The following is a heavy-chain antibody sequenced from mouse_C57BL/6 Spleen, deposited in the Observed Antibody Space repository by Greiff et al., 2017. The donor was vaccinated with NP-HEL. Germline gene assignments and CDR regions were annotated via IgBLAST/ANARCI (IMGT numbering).Heavy chain of an antibody. D-gene: IGHD2-1*01. Sequence: VKLMESGPGLVQPSQSLSITCTVSGFSLTSYGVHWVRQSPGKGLEWLGVIWSGGSTDYNAAFISRLSISKDNSKSQVFFKMNSLQADDTAIYYCARNDYYGNYGDAMDYWGQGTSVTVSS. CDR3: ARNDYYGNYGDAMDY. V-gene: IGHV2-2*01. CDR1: GFSLTSYG. CDR2: IWSGGST. J-gene: IGHJ4*01.